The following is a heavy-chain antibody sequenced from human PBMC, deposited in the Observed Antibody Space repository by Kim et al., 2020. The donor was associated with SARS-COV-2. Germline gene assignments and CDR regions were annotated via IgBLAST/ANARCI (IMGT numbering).Heavy chain of an antibody. D-gene: IGHD2-2*01. V-gene: IGHV4-38-2*02. J-gene: IGHJ6*02. CDR2: IYHSGST. CDR1: GYSISSGYY. Sequence: SETLSLTCTVSGYSISSGYYWGWIRQPPGKGLEWIGSIYHSGSTYYNPSLKSRVTISVDTSKNQFSLKLSSVTAADTAVYYCARVGYCSSTSCYQGYYYYGMDVWGQGPTVTVSS. CDR3: ARVGYCSSTSCYQGYYYYGMDV.